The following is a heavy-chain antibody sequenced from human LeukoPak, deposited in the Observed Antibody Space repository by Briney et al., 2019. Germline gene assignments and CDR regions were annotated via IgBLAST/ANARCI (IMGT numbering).Heavy chain of an antibody. V-gene: IGHV1-69*04. Sequence: ASVKVSCKASGGTFSSYAISWVRQAPGQGLEWMGRIIPILGIANYAQKFQGRVTMTRDTSTSTVYMELSSLRSEDTAVYYCARGTGVRGVFADAWFDPWGQGTLVTVSS. J-gene: IGHJ5*02. CDR1: GGTFSSYA. CDR2: IIPILGIA. D-gene: IGHD3-10*01. CDR3: ARGTGVRGVFADAWFDP.